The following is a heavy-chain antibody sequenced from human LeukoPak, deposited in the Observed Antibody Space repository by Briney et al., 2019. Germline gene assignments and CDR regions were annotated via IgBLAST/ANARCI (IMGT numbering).Heavy chain of an antibody. Sequence: AGGSLRLSCAASGFTFSSYAMSWVRQAPGKGLEWVSAISGSGGSTYYAGSVKGRFTISRDNSKSTLYLQMNSLRPEDKAVYYCAKDWYYYGSGSYYNGPLDYWGQGTLVTVSS. CDR2: ISGSGGST. CDR1: GFTFSSYA. CDR3: AKDWYYYGSGSYYNGPLDY. V-gene: IGHV3-23*01. D-gene: IGHD3-10*01. J-gene: IGHJ4*02.